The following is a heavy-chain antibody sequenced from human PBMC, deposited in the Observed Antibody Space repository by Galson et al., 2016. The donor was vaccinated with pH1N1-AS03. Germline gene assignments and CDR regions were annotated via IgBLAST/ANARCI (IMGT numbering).Heavy chain of an antibody. CDR2: ITWNSGRI. Sequence: SLRLSCAASGFTFDDYTMHWVRQAPGKGLEWVSSITWNSGRIVYADSVKGRFTISRDSAKTSLYLQMNSLSVEDTAFYYSAKEGIDYLKGSFHHWGQGTLVTVSS. V-gene: IGHV3-9*01. CDR1: GFTFDDYT. J-gene: IGHJ1*01. CDR3: AKEGIDYLKGSFHH. D-gene: IGHD4-11*01.